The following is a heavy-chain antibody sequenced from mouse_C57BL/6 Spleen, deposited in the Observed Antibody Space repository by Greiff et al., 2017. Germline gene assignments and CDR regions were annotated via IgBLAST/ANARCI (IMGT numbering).Heavy chain of an antibody. J-gene: IGHJ1*03. CDR2: IYPRDGST. Sequence: QVQLKQSDAELVKPGASVKISCTVSGYTFTDHTLHWMTQRPEQGLEWIGYIYPRDGSTKYNEKFKGKATLTAEKSSSTAYMQLNSLTSEDSAVYFCARGGYGSSYDWYFDVWGTGTTVTVSS. V-gene: IGHV1-78*01. CDR3: ARGGYGSSYDWYFDV. D-gene: IGHD1-1*01. CDR1: GYTFTDHT.